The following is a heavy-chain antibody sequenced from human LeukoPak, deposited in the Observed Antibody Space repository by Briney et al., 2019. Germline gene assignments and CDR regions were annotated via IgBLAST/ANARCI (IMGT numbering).Heavy chain of an antibody. CDR3: ARDTRYYYDSSGPKRGYY. CDR1: GYTFTGYY. J-gene: IGHJ4*02. D-gene: IGHD3-22*01. V-gene: IGHV1-2*02. CDR2: INPNSGGT. Sequence: ASVKVSCKASGYTFTGYYMHWVRQAPGQGLEWMGWINPNSGGTNYAQKFQGRVTMTRDTSISTAYMELSRLRSDDTAVYYCARDTRYYYDSSGPKRGYYWGQGTLVTVSS.